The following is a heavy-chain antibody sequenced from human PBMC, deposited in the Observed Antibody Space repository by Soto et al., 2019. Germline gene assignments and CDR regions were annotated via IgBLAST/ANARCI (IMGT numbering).Heavy chain of an antibody. D-gene: IGHD3-16*02. CDR1: GGTFSSYA. CDR3: ARVPRGGYNYYYGMDV. J-gene: IGHJ6*02. V-gene: IGHV1-69*06. CDR2: IIPIFGTA. Sequence: SVKVSCKASGGTFSSYAISWVRQAPGQGLEWMGGIIPIFGTANYAQKFQGRVTITADKSTSTAYMELSSLRSEDTAVYYCARVPRGGYNYYYGMDVWGQGTTVTVSS.